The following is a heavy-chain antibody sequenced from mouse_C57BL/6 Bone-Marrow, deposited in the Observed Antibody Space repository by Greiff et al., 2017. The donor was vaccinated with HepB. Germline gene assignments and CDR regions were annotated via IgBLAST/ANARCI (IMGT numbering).Heavy chain of an antibody. CDR2: IDPNSGGT. V-gene: IGHV1-72*01. Sequence: QVQLQQPGAELVKPGASVKLSCKASGYTFTSYWMHWVKQRPGRGLEWIGRIDPNSGGTKYNEKFKSKATLTVDKPSITAYMQRSSLTSEDSAFYYCASITGGYDWYFDVWGTGTTVTVSS. CDR1: GYTFTSYW. J-gene: IGHJ1*03. CDR3: ASITGGYDWYFDV. D-gene: IGHD2-2*01.